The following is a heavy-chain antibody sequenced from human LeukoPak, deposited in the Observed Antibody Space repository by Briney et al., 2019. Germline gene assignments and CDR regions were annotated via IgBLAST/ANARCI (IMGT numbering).Heavy chain of an antibody. D-gene: IGHD5-18*01. J-gene: IGHJ4*02. CDR3: AREKRGYSYGYCLDY. CDR2: ISGGGGST. Sequence: PGGSLRLSCAAPGFAFSSYAMSWVRQTPGKGLEWVSAISGGGGSTYYADSVKGRFTISRDNAKNSLYLQMNSLRAEDTAVYYCAREKRGYSYGYCLDYWGQGTLVTVSS. CDR1: GFAFSSYA. V-gene: IGHV3-23*01.